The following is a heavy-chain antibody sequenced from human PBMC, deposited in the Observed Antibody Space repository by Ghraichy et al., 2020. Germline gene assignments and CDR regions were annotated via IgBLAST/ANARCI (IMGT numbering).Heavy chain of an antibody. CDR2: VFGNGGFT. CDR3: AKDSFGELLSPSFDY. J-gene: IGHJ4*02. D-gene: IGHD3-10*01. Sequence: GGSLRLSCAASGFTFRSYGMSWVRQAPGKGLEWVSAVFGNGGFTYYADSVKGRFTISRDNSKNTLSLQMNSLRAEDTAVYYCAKDSFGELLSPSFDYWGQGTLVTVSS. V-gene: IGHV3-23*01. CDR1: GFTFRSYG.